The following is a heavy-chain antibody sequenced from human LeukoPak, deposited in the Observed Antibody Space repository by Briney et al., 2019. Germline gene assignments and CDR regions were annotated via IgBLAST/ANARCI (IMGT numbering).Heavy chain of an antibody. V-gene: IGHV3-64*01. Sequence: GGSPRLSCAASGFTFSSYAMHWVRQAPGKGLEYVSAISSNGGSTYYANSVKGRFTISRDNSKNTLYLQMGSLRAEDMAVYYCAKPNYYDSSGFLFDYWGQGTLVTVSS. CDR2: ISSNGGST. CDR3: AKPNYYDSSGFLFDY. CDR1: GFTFSSYA. D-gene: IGHD3-22*01. J-gene: IGHJ4*02.